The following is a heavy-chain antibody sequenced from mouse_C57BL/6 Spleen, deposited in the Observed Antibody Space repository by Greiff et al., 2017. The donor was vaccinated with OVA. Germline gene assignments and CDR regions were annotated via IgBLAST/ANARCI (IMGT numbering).Heavy chain of an antibody. V-gene: IGHV5-9*01. CDR1: GFTFSSYT. J-gene: IGHJ1*03. CDR3: ARQGDDRYFDV. Sequence: EVQLVESGGGLVKPGGSLKLSCAASGFTFSSYTMSWVRQTPEKRLEWVATISGGGGNTYYPDSVKGRFTISRDNAKNTLYLQMSSLRSEDTALYYCARQGDDRYFDVWGTGTTVTVSS. D-gene: IGHD3-3*01. CDR2: ISGGGGNT.